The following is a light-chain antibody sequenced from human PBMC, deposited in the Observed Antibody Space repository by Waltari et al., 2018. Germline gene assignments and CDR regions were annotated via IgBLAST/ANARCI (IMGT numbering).Light chain of an antibody. CDR1: SSAVGAYNY. V-gene: IGLV2-8*01. CDR2: EVT. Sequence: QSALTQPPSASGSPGQSVTIPCPGTSSAVGAYNYVSWYQQHPGKAPKLMIYEVTKRPSGVPDRFSGSKSGNTASLTVSGLQSEDEADYYCSSYAGSNPVVFGGGTKLTVL. CDR3: SSYAGSNPVV. J-gene: IGLJ2*01.